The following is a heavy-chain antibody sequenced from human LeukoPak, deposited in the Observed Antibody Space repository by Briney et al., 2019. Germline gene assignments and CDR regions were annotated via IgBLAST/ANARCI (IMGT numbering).Heavy chain of an antibody. CDR1: GGTFSSYA. Sequence: GASVKVSCKASGGTFSSYAISWVRQAPGQGLEWMGGIIPIFGTANYAQKFQGRVTITTDESTSTAYMELSSLRSEDTAVYYCARGGLGYCSSTSCYIIDYWGQGTLVTVSS. D-gene: IGHD2-2*02. CDR2: IIPIFGTA. J-gene: IGHJ4*02. V-gene: IGHV1-69*05. CDR3: ARGGLGYCSSTSCYIIDY.